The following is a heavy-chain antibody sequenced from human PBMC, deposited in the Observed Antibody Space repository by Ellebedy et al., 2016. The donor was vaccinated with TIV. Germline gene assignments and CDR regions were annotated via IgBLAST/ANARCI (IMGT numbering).Heavy chain of an antibody. D-gene: IGHD5-18*01. Sequence: AASVKVSCKASGYTFTSYYMHWVRQAPGQGLEWMGIINPSGGSTSYAQKLQGRVTMTTDTSTSTAYMELRSLRSDDTAVYYCARRDGGYSYGGDYYGMDVWGQGTTVTVSS. J-gene: IGHJ6*02. V-gene: IGHV1-46*01. CDR2: INPSGGST. CDR1: GYTFTSYY. CDR3: ARRDGGYSYGGDYYGMDV.